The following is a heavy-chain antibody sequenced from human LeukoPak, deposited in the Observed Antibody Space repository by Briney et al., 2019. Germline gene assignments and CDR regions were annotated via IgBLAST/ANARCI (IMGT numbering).Heavy chain of an antibody. D-gene: IGHD1-14*01. CDR3: ARDFRSGAPDYLDS. J-gene: IGHJ4*02. V-gene: IGHV3-30-3*01. Sequence: GGSLRLSCVASGFTFSTYEMHWVRQAPGQGLEWVEVISSSGGDIKIYADSVKGRFTISRDNSKNTLYLEMNSLRVGDTAVYWCARDFRSGAPDYLDSWGQGTLVIVSS. CDR2: ISSSGGDIK. CDR1: GFTFSTYE.